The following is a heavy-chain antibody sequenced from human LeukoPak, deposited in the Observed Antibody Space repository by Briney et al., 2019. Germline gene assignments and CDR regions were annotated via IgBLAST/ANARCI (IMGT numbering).Heavy chain of an antibody. CDR3: ARDGTCGGACKGAFDI. Sequence: PGGSLRLSCVVSGFTVSSNYMSWVRQAPGKGLEWVSLIYSGGSTYYADSLKGRFTISRDNSKNTLYLQMNSLRAEDTAVYYCARDGTCGGACKGAFDIWGQGTMVTVSS. V-gene: IGHV3-66*01. CDR1: GFTVSSNY. J-gene: IGHJ3*02. CDR2: IYSGGST. D-gene: IGHD2-21*02.